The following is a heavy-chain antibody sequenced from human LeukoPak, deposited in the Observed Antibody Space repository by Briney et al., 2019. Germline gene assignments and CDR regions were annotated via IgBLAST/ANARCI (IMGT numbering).Heavy chain of an antibody. CDR1: GFTFSSYG. D-gene: IGHD6-13*01. V-gene: IGHV3-33*01. CDR3: ARERGIAAAAAFDY. CDR2: IWYDGSNK. J-gene: IGHJ4*02. Sequence: GRSLRLSCAASGFTFSSYGMHWVRQAPGKGLEWVAAIWYDGSNKYYADSVKGRFTISRDNSKNTLYLQMNSLRAEDTAVYYCARERGIAAAAAFDYWGQGTLVTVSS.